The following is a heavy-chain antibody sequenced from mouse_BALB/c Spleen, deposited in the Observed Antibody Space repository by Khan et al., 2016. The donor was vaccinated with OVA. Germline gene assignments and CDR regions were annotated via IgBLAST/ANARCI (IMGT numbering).Heavy chain of an antibody. CDR2: IDPYDSET. CDR1: GYTFTSYW. CDR3: ARDPFAY. Sequence: QVQLQQPGAELVRPGASVKLSCEASGYTFTSYWMNWVKQSPEQGLECIGRIDPYDSETHYNQNFKDKAILTVDKSSSTAYMQLSSLTSEDSAVYYCARDPFAYWGQGTLVTVSA. V-gene: IGHV1-52*01. J-gene: IGHJ3*01.